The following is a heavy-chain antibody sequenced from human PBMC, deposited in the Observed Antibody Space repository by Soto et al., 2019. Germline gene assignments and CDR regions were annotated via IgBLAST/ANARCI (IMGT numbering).Heavy chain of an antibody. CDR2: IWYDGSNK. V-gene: IGHV3-33*01. Sequence: QVQLVESGGGVVQPGRSLRLSCAASGFTFSSYGMHWVRQAPGKGLEWVAVIWYDGSNKYYADSVKGRFTISRDNSKNTLYLPMNGLRAEGRAVYYCASDSSPSCLGSDYWGQGTLVTVSS. J-gene: IGHJ4*02. CDR1: GFTFSSYG. D-gene: IGHD3-16*01. CDR3: ASDSSPSCLGSDY.